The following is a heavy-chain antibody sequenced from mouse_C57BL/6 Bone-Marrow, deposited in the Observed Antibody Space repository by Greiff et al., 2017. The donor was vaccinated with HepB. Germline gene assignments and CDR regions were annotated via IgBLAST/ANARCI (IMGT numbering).Heavy chain of an antibody. J-gene: IGHJ1*03. CDR1: GYTFTSYW. Sequence: QVQLQQSGAELVKPGASVKMSCKASGYTFTSYWITWVKQRPGQGLEWIGDIYPGSGSTNYNEKFKSKATLTVDTSSSTAYMQLSSLTSEDSAVYYCASYSRWYFDVGGTGTTVTVSS. CDR2: IYPGSGST. D-gene: IGHD2-12*01. V-gene: IGHV1-55*01. CDR3: ASYSRWYFDV.